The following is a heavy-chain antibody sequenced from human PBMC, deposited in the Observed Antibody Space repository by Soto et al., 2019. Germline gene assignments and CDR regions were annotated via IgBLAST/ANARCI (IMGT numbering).Heavy chain of an antibody. Sequence: PSETLSLTCTVSGGSISSYYWSWIRQPPGKGLEWIGYIYYSGNTYYNPSLKSRVSISVDTSKNQFSLKLNSVTAADTAVYYCARSVFPWGQGTLVTVSS. CDR2: IYYSGNT. CDR3: ARSVFP. CDR1: GGSISSYY. J-gene: IGHJ5*02. V-gene: IGHV4-59*06.